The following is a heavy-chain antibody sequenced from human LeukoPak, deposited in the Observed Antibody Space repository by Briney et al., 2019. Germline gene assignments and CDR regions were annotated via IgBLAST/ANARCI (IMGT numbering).Heavy chain of an antibody. CDR3: ARGGTGDGNYFDN. V-gene: IGHV3-48*01. CDR1: GFTFSRYS. D-gene: IGHD7-27*01. CDR2: ISGSSNNI. J-gene: IGHJ4*02. Sequence: PGGSLRLSCAASGFTFSRYSMNWDRQAPGKGLEWLSYISGSSNNIYYADSVKGRFTVSRDNAKNSLYLQMDSLRADDAAVFYCARGGTGDGNYFDNWGQGTLVTVSS.